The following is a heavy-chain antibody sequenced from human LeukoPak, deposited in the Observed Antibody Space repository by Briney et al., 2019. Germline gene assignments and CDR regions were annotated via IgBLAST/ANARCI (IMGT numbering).Heavy chain of an antibody. D-gene: IGHD3-9*01. CDR3: ARGGYDILTGYHDDAFDI. CDR2: IYYSGST. J-gene: IGHJ3*02. CDR1: GGSISSSSYY. V-gene: IGHV4-39*01. Sequence: PSETLSLTCTVSGGSISSSSYYWGWIRQPPGKGLEWIGSIYYSGSTYYNPSLKSRVTISVDTSKNQFSLKLSSVTAADTAVYYCARGGYDILTGYHDDAFDIWGQGTTVTVSS.